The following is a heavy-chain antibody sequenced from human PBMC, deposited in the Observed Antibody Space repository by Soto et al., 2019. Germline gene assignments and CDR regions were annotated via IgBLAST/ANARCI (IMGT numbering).Heavy chain of an antibody. V-gene: IGHV1-18*01. CDR2: ISAYNGNT. CDR1: GYTFTSYG. D-gene: IGHD3-22*01. CDR3: ARDGYYYDSSGPVLYYGMDV. J-gene: IGHJ6*02. Sequence: QVPLVQSGAEVKKPGASVKVSCKASGYTFTSYGISWVRQAPGQGLEWMGWISAYNGNTNYAQKLQGRVTMTTDTSTSTAYMELRSLRSDDTAVYYCARDGYYYDSSGPVLYYGMDVWGQGTTVTVSS.